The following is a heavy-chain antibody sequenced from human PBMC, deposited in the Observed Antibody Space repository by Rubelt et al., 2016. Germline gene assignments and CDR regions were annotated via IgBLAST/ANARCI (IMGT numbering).Heavy chain of an antibody. Sequence: VQPGRSLRLSCAASGFTFSSYAMHWVRQAPGKGLEWVAVISYDGSNKYYADSVKGRFTISRDNSKNTLYLQMNSLRAEDTAVYYCARAKTAMAEYYFDDWGQGTLVTVSS. D-gene: IGHD5-18*01. CDR3: ARAKTAMAEYYFDD. CDR1: GFTFSSYA. V-gene: IGHV3-30*04. CDR2: ISYDGSNK. J-gene: IGHJ4*02.